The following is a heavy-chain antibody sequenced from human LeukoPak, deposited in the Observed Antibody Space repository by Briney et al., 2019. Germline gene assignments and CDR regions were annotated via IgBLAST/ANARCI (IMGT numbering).Heavy chain of an antibody. J-gene: IGHJ4*02. V-gene: IGHV4-34*01. Sequence: LRLSCAASGFTFSDYYVSWIRQPPGKGLEWIGEINHSGITNYNPCLKSRVTISGDTSKNQFSPKLSSVTAADTAAYYCARNYYDILPGYYIFNYWGQGTLVTVSS. D-gene: IGHD3-9*01. CDR3: ARNYYDILPGYYIFNY. CDR1: GFTFSDYY. CDR2: INHSGIT.